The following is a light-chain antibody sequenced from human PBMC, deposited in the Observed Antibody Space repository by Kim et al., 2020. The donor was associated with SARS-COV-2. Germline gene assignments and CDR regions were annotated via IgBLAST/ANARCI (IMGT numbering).Light chain of an antibody. CDR2: RTS. V-gene: IGKV3-20*01. Sequence: PGEGATLSCRASQSVSSIYLAWYPQKLGQAPRLLIYRTSIRAAGIPDRFSGSGSGTDFTLTISRLEPEDFAVYYCQQYSNSLGTFGQGTKLE. CDR3: QQYSNSLGT. CDR1: QSVSSIY. J-gene: IGKJ2*02.